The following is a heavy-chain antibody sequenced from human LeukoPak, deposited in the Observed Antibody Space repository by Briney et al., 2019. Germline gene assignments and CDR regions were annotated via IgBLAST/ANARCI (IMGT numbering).Heavy chain of an antibody. D-gene: IGHD6-13*01. Sequence: GGSLRLSCAASGFTFSSYAMSWVRQAPGKGLEWVSAISGSGGSTYYADSVKGRFTTSRDNSKNTLYLQMNSLRAEDTAVYYCAKDMRSSSLGYFQHWGQGTLVTVSS. V-gene: IGHV3-23*01. CDR2: ISGSGGST. CDR1: GFTFSSYA. J-gene: IGHJ1*01. CDR3: AKDMRSSSLGYFQH.